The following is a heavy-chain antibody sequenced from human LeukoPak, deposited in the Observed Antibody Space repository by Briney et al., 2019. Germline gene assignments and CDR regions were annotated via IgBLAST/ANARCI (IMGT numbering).Heavy chain of an antibody. CDR3: ARDGGNSAIDY. V-gene: IGHV4-59*01. D-gene: IGHD4-23*01. J-gene: IGHJ4*02. Sequence: SETLSLTCTVSGGSIGSYYWSWIRQPPGKGLEWIGYIYYSGSTNYNPSLKSRVTISVDTSKNQFSLKLSSVTAADTAVYYCARDGGNSAIDYWGQGTLVTVSS. CDR2: IYYSGST. CDR1: GGSIGSYY.